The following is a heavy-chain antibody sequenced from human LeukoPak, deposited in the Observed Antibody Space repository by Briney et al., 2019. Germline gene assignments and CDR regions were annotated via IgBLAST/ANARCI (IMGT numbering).Heavy chain of an antibody. J-gene: IGHJ4*02. CDR3: ARDRPETYYDFWSGYNYYFDY. Sequence: SVKVSCKASGGTFSSYAISWVRQAPGQGLEWMGRIIPILGIANYAQKFQGRVTITADKSTSTAYMELSSLRSEDTAVYYCARDRPETYYDFWSGYNYYFDYWGQGTLVTVSS. V-gene: IGHV1-69*04. CDR2: IIPILGIA. CDR1: GGTFSSYA. D-gene: IGHD3-3*01.